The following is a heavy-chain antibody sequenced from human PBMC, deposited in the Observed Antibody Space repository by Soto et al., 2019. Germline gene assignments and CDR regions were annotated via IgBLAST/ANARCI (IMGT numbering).Heavy chain of an antibody. CDR1: GLIFSDYH. D-gene: IGHD6-19*01. J-gene: IGHJ6*02. V-gene: IGHV3-72*01. CDR2: IRRKAHSYTT. Sequence: EVQLVESGGGLVQPGGSLRLSCAASGLIFSDYHMDWVRQAPGKGLEWVGRIRRKAHSYTTEYAASVKGRFTISREDSKSSLYLQMNSLKSEDTAVYYCAMLGGWSGGSRGMDVWGQGTTVSVSS. CDR3: AMLGGWSGGSRGMDV.